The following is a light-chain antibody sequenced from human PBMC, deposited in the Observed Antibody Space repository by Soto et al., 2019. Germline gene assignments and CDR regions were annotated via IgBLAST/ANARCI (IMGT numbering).Light chain of an antibody. J-gene: IGLJ2*01. V-gene: IGLV2-18*02. CDR1: SSDVGSYNR. CDR3: RSYTSSSTDEV. Sequence: QSALTQPPSVSGSPGQSVTISCTGTSSDVGSYNRVSWYQQPPGTAPKLMIYEVSNRPSGVPDRFSGSKSGNTASLTISGLQAEDEADYYCRSYTSSSTDEVFGGGTKLTVL. CDR2: EVS.